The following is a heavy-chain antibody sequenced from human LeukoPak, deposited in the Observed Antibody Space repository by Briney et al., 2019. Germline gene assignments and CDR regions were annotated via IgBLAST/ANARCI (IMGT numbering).Heavy chain of an antibody. Sequence: GGSLRLSCAASGFTFSSYSMNWVRQAPGKGLEWVSYISSTSSTRYYADSVKGRFTISRDEPKNSLYLQMNSLRDEDTAVYYCARGGRYDVLTGIPPGRYGMDVWGQGTTVTVSS. D-gene: IGHD3-9*01. CDR2: ISSTSSTR. J-gene: IGHJ6*02. CDR1: GFTFSSYS. CDR3: ARGGRYDVLTGIPPGRYGMDV. V-gene: IGHV3-48*02.